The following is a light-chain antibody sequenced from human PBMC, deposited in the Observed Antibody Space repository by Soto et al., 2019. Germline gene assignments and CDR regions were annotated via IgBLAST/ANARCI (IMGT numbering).Light chain of an antibody. V-gene: IGKV3-20*01. CDR2: DAS. CDR1: QSVRNNY. J-gene: IGKJ4*01. Sequence: EIMLTQSPGTLSLSAGKRDTLSCRASQSVRNNYLAWYQQKPGQAPRLLIYDASSRATGIPDRFSGGESGTDFTLTISRLESEDFAVYYCQQFSSYPRSVGGGTKVDIK. CDR3: QQFSSYPRS.